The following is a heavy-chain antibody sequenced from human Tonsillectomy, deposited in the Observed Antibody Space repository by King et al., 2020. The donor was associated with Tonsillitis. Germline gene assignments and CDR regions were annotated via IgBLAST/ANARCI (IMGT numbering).Heavy chain of an antibody. V-gene: IGHV1-69*01. CDR3: ARGQHPRDWNELDY. J-gene: IGHJ4*02. Sequence: QLVQSGAEVKKPGSSVKVSCKASGGTFSSYAISWVRQAPGQGLEWMGGIIPIFGKANYAKKFQGRVTITADESTSTAYMELSSLRSEDTAGYYCARGQHPRDWNELDYWGQGTLVTVSS. CDR1: GGTFSSYA. CDR2: IIPIFGKA. D-gene: IGHD1-1*01.